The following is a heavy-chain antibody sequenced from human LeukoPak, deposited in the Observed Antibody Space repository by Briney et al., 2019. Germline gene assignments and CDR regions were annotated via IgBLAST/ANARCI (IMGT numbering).Heavy chain of an antibody. V-gene: IGHV3-23*01. D-gene: IGHD3-22*01. CDR3: AKDYYYDSSGYSFDY. CDR2: ISGSGGST. CDR1: GFTFSSYA. Sequence: GGSLRLSCAASGFTFSSYAMSWVRQAPGKGLEWVSAISGSGGSTYYADSVKGRFTISRDNSKNTLYLQMNSLRAVDTAVYYCAKDYYYDSSGYSFDYWGQGTLVTVSS. J-gene: IGHJ4*02.